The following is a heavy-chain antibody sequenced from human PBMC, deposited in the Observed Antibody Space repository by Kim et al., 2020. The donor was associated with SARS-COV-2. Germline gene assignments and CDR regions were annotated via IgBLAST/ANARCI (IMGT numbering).Heavy chain of an antibody. CDR2: IIPILGIA. D-gene: IGHD3-9*01. V-gene: IGHV1-69*04. CDR3: ARDPGTVYYDILTGYYKGGGLDY. J-gene: IGHJ4*02. CDR1: GGTFSSYA. Sequence: SVKVSCKACGGTFSSYAISWVRQAPGQGLEWMGRIIPILGIANYAQKFQGRVTITADKSTSTAYMELSSLRSEDTAVYYCARDPGTVYYDILTGYYKGGGLDYWGQGTLVTVSS.